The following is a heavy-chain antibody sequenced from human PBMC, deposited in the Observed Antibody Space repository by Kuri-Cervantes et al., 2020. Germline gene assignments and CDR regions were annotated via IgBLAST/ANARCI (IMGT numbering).Heavy chain of an antibody. D-gene: IGHD2-2*01. CDR1: GFTFSSYA. Sequence: ESLKISCAASGFTFSSYAMSWVRQAPGKGLEWLGEINHSGSTTLKSRVTISVDTSKNQFSLKLSSVTAADTAVYYCARARGVVVPAAVRSKWFDPWGQGTLVTVSS. CDR2: INHSGST. J-gene: IGHJ5*02. CDR3: ARARGVVVPAAVRSKWFDP. V-gene: IGHV4-34*01.